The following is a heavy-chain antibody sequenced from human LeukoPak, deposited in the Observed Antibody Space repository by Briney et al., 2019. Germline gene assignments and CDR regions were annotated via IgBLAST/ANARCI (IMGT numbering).Heavy chain of an antibody. CDR1: GGSISSSSYY. J-gene: IGHJ1*01. CDR3: ARKSSGYAEYFQH. CDR2: IYYSGST. V-gene: IGHV4-39*01. Sequence: SETLSLTCTVSGGSISSSSYYWGWIRQPPRKGLEWIGSIYYSGSTYYNPSLKSRVTISVDTSKNQFSLKLSSVTAADTAVYYCARKSSGYAEYFQHWGQGTLVTVSS. D-gene: IGHD3-22*01.